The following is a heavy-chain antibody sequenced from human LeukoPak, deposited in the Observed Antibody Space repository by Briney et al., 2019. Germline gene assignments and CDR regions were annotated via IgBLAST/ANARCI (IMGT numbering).Heavy chain of an antibody. D-gene: IGHD4-17*01. CDR3: ARERGDYYFDY. J-gene: IGHJ4*02. Sequence: PGGSLRLSCAASGFTFSGYWMSWVRQAPGKGLEWVGNIKQDGSETYYVDSVKGRFTISRDNAKNSLYLQLNSLRAGDTAVYYCARERGDYYFDYWGQGTLVTVSS. V-gene: IGHV3-7*01. CDR1: GFTFSGYW. CDR2: IKQDGSET.